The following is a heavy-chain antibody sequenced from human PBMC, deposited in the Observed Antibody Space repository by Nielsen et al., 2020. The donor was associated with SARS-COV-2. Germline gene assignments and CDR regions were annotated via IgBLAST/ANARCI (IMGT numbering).Heavy chain of an antibody. D-gene: IGHD5-18*01. V-gene: IGHV3-13*04. J-gene: IGHJ6*02. Sequence: GGSLRLSCAASGFNFRNYDIHWVRQPTGKGLEWVSSIDAAGYTYYADSVKGRFTVSRENAKNSFFLQMNSLGAGDTAVYYCARLPHGYTYGRYYYHGLDVWGQGTTVTVSS. CDR3: ARLPHGYTYGRYYYHGLDV. CDR1: GFNFRNYD. CDR2: IDAAGYT.